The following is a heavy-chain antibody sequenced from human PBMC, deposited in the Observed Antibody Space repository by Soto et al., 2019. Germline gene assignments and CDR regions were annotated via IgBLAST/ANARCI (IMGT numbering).Heavy chain of an antibody. Sequence: GELQQWGTGLLKPSETLSLNCSVYGGSSRAYHWSWIRQSPGEELEWIGEFSYSGSLNYNPSLKRLVAVSLDTATNHVSLTMTSVTAADTAVYFCAGGPRYWSFALWGRGTLVTVS. CDR1: GGSSRAYH. D-gene: IGHD1-20*01. CDR3: AGGPRYWSFAL. V-gene: IGHV4-34*01. J-gene: IGHJ2*01. CDR2: FSYSGSL.